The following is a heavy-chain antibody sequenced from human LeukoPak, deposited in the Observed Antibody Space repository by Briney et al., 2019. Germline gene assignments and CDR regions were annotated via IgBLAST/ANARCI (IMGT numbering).Heavy chain of an antibody. V-gene: IGHV4-30-2*01. CDR3: ASSSIAARPDY. D-gene: IGHD6-6*01. CDR2: IYHSGST. J-gene: IGHJ4*02. CDR1: GGSISSGGYY. Sequence: SQTLSLTCIVSGGSISSGGYYWSWIRQPPGKGLEWIGYIYHSGSTYYNPSLKSRVTISVDRSKNQFSLKLSSVTAADTAVYYCASSSIAARPDYWGQGTLVTVSS.